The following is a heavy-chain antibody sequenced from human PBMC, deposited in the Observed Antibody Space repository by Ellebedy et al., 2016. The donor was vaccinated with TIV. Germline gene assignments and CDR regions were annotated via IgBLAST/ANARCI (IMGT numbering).Heavy chain of an antibody. CDR3: ARDNNGDY. V-gene: IGHV3-30-3*01. D-gene: IGHD1/OR15-1a*01. Sequence: GESLKISCAASGFTFSNYAMHWVRQAPGKGLEWVAVISYDGINKNYADSVKGRFTISRDNSKNTLYLQMNSLRAEDTAVYYCARDNNGDYWGQGTQVTVSS. CDR1: GFTFSNYA. CDR2: ISYDGINK. J-gene: IGHJ4*02.